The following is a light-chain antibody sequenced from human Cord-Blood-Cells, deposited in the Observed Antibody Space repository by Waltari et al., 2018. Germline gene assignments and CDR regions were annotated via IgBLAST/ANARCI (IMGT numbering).Light chain of an antibody. CDR1: QGISNS. Sequence: DIQMTQSTSSLSTYIGDRVTNTCRASQGISNSLAWYQQKPGKAPKLLLYAASRLESGVPSRFSGSGSGTDYTLTISSLQPEDFATYYCQQYYSTPLFTFGPGTKVDIK. J-gene: IGKJ3*01. CDR3: QQYYSTPLFT. CDR2: AAS. V-gene: IGKV1-NL1*01.